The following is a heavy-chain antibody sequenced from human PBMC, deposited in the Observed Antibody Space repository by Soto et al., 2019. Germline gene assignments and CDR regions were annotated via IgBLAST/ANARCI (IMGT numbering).Heavy chain of an antibody. CDR3: ASPRRGRVYFDY. CDR1: GFTFSSYE. D-gene: IGHD3-10*01. Sequence: PGGSLRLSCAASGFTFSSYEMNWVRQAPGKGLEWVSYISSSGSTIYYADSVKGRFTISRDNAKNSLYLQMNSLRAEDTAVYYCASPRRGRVYFDYWGQGTLVTV. J-gene: IGHJ4*02. CDR2: ISSSGSTI. V-gene: IGHV3-48*03.